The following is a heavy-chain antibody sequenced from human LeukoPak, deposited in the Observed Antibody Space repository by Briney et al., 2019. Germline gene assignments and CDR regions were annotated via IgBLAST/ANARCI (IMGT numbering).Heavy chain of an antibody. D-gene: IGHD2-15*01. V-gene: IGHV3-23*01. J-gene: IGHJ4*02. CDR3: AKEERITYYFDY. CDR2: ISGSGGST. Sequence: GESLKISCAASGFTFSSYAMSWVRQAPGKGLEWVSAISGSGGSTYYADSVKGRFTISRDNSKNTLYPQMNSLRAEDTAVYYCAKEERITYYFDYWGQGTLVTVSS. CDR1: GFTFSSYA.